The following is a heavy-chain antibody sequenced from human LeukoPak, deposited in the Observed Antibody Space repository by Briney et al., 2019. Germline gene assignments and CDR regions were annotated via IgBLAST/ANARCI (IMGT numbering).Heavy chain of an antibody. J-gene: IGHJ4*02. Sequence: SETLSLTCTVSGYSISSGYYWGWIRPPPGKGLEWIGSIYHSGSTYYNPSLKSRVTISVDTSKNQFSLKLSSVTAADTAVYYCARQEYSRLRYWGQGTLVTVSS. V-gene: IGHV4-38-2*02. CDR3: ARQEYSRLRY. CDR1: GYSISSGYY. D-gene: IGHD6-6*01. CDR2: IYHSGST.